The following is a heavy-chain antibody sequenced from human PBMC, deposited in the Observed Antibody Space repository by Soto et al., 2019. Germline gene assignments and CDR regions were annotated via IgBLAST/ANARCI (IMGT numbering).Heavy chain of an antibody. D-gene: IGHD3-10*01. CDR2: VLPVLGTT. J-gene: IGHJ4*02. V-gene: IGHV1-69*18. CDR1: GDRFTSYA. Sequence: QVQLEQSGAEVKKPGSSVTVSCKASGDRFTSYAISWVRQAPGQGLEWVGTVLPVLGTTNYAQKLRGRVIITADESTSTAYMELGSLRSDDTAIYCCARDRADRGFDYWGQGTLVTVSS. CDR3: ARDRADRGFDY.